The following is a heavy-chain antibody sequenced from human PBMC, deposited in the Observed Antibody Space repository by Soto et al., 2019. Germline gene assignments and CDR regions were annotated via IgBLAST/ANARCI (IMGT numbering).Heavy chain of an antibody. CDR3: VSDRGYGHASVPYS. CDR1: GFAFSSYG. CDR2: ISYDGSLQ. D-gene: IGHD5-18*01. Sequence: QAQLVESGGGVVQPGRSLRLSCAASGFAFSSYGMRWVRQAPGTGLEWVAVISYDGSLQHYADSVKGRFTISRDNSKNMVLLQISSLRAEDTAVYYCVSDRGYGHASVPYSWGQGTLVSVSS. J-gene: IGHJ4*02. V-gene: IGHV3-30*03.